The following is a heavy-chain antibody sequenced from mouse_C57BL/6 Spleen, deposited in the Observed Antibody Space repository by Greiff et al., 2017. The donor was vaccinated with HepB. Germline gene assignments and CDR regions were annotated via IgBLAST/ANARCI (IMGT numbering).Heavy chain of an antibody. CDR3: ARSIGSSYEWYFDV. CDR1: GYTFTSYG. CDR2: IYPRSGNT. D-gene: IGHD1-1*01. Sequence: VQLQQSGAELARPGASVKLSCKASGYTFTSYGISWVKQRPGQGLEWIGEIYPRSGNTYYNEKFKGKATLTADKSSSTAYMELRSLTSEDSAVYFCARSIGSSYEWYFDVWGTGTTVTVSS. J-gene: IGHJ1*03. V-gene: IGHV1-81*01.